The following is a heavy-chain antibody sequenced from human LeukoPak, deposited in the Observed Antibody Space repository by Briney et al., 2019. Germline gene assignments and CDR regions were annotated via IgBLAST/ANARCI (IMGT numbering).Heavy chain of an antibody. CDR2: VSGSGTSI. CDR3: ARDRGVAVSDF. V-gene: IGHV3-11*01. CDR1: GFTFSDYY. J-gene: IGHJ4*02. Sequence: GGSLRLSCAASGFTFSDYYMSWIRQAPGKGLEWVSYVSGSGTSIHYADSVKGRFSISRDNAKNSLFLQMNSLKAEDTAVYYCARDRGVAVSDFWGQGTLVSVSS. D-gene: IGHD3-10*01.